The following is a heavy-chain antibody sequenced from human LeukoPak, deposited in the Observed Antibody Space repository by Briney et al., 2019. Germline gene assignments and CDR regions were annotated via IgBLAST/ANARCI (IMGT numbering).Heavy chain of an antibody. Sequence: ASVKVSCKASGGTFSSYAISWVRQAPGQGLEWMGGIIPIFGTANYAQKFQGRVTITADGSTSTAYMELSSLRSEDTAVYYCASRITIFGGHLEYGMDVWGQGTTVTVSS. V-gene: IGHV1-69*13. D-gene: IGHD3-3*01. CDR1: GGTFSSYA. CDR2: IIPIFGTA. CDR3: ASRITIFGGHLEYGMDV. J-gene: IGHJ6*02.